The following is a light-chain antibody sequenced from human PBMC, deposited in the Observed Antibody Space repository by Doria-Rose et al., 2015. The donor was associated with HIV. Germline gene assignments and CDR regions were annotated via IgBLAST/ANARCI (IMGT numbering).Light chain of an antibody. J-gene: IGKJ1*01. CDR2: KAS. CDR1: QSISNW. V-gene: IGKV1-5*03. Sequence: MTQSPSTLSASVGDRVTITCRASQSISNWLAWYQQKPGQAPKLLIYKASTLQSGVPSRFRCSGSGTEFTLTINSLQPDDFATYYCQHFDKYFSWTFGHGAKVDIK. CDR3: QHFDKYFSWT.